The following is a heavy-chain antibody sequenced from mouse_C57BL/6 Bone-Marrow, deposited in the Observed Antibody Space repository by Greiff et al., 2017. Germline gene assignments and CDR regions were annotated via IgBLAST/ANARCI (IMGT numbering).Heavy chain of an antibody. CDR3: AKGSLYWYFDV. CDR2: ISSGSSTI. V-gene: IGHV5-17*01. CDR1: GFTFSDYG. D-gene: IGHD1-1*02. Sequence: DVHLVESGGGLVKPGGSLKLSCAASGFTFSDYGMHWVRQAPEKGLEWVAYISSGSSTIYYADTVKGRFTISRDNAKNTLFLQMTSLRSEDTAMYYCAKGSLYWYFDVWGTGTTVTVSS. J-gene: IGHJ1*03.